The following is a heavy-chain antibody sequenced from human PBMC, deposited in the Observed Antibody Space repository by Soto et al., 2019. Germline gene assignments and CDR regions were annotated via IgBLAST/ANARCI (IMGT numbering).Heavy chain of an antibody. Sequence: SETLSLTCTVSGGSISSYYWSWIRQPPGKGLEWIGYIYYSGSTNYNPSLKSRVTISVDTSKNQFSLKLSSVTAADTAVYYCARGTTGDAFDIWGQGTMVPVSS. CDR3: ARGTTGDAFDI. V-gene: IGHV4-59*01. J-gene: IGHJ3*02. CDR1: GGSISSYY. CDR2: IYYSGST. D-gene: IGHD4-17*01.